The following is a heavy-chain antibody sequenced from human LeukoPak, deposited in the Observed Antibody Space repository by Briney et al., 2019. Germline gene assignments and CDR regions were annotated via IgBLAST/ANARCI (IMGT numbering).Heavy chain of an antibody. CDR2: INHSGST. J-gene: IGHJ4*02. CDR1: GGSFSGYY. D-gene: IGHD3-10*01. CDR3: ARLTRSPGFDY. Sequence: PSETLSLTCAVYGGSFSGYYWSWIRQPPGKGLEWIGEINHSGSTNYNPSLKSRVTISVDTSKNQFSLKLSSVTAADTAVYYCARLTRSPGFDYWGQGTLVTVSS. V-gene: IGHV4-34*01.